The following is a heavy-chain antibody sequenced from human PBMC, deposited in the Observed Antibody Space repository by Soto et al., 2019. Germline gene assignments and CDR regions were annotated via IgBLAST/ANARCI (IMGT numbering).Heavy chain of an antibody. CDR2: INHSGST. Sequence: SETLSLTCAVYGGSFSGYYWSWICQPPGKGLEWIGEINHSGSTNYNPSLKSRVTISVDTSKNQFSLKLSSVTAADTAVYYCARLPSPPSSSEQAFLDYWGQGTLVTVSS. D-gene: IGHD6-6*01. CDR3: ARLPSPPSSSEQAFLDY. V-gene: IGHV4-34*01. J-gene: IGHJ4*02. CDR1: GGSFSGYY.